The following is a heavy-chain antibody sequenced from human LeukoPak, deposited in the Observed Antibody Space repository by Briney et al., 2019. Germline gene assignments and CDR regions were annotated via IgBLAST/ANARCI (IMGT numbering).Heavy chain of an antibody. CDR3: ARVGGNCSGGSCYSPSPNFDY. CDR2: INQDGSEK. J-gene: IGHJ4*02. CDR1: GFTFSDYW. D-gene: IGHD2-15*01. Sequence: GGSLRLSCAASGFTFSDYWMSWVRQAPGKGLEWVANINQDGSEKYYVDSVKGRFTISRYSAKNSLCLQMNSLRVEYTAVYYCARVGGNCSGGSCYSPSPNFDYWGQGTLVTVSS. V-gene: IGHV3-7*01.